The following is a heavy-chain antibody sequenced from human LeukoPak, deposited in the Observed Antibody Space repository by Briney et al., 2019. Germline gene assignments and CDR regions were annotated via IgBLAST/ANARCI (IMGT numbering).Heavy chain of an antibody. J-gene: IGHJ6*02. D-gene: IGHD4-11*01. Sequence: ASVKVSCKASGYTFTSYDINWVRQANGHGLEWMGWMNPNSGKTGNAKKFQGRGTMTRNTYISTGYMELSSLRSEDTAVYYCGFSNYVYGGMDVWGQGTTVTVSS. V-gene: IGHV1-8*01. CDR1: GYTFTSYD. CDR2: MNPNSGKT. CDR3: GFSNYVYGGMDV.